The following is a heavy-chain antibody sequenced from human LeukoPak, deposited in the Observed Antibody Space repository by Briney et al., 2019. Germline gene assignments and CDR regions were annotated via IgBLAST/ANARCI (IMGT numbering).Heavy chain of an antibody. CDR2: FIPIFGTA. V-gene: IGHV1-69*05. D-gene: IGHD6-6*01. CDR1: GGTFSSYA. J-gene: IGHJ6*03. Sequence: ASVKLCCRASGGTFSSYAISWVRQAPGQGLEWLGGFIPIFGTANYAQKFPGRVTITTAESTRTDYLELSSLRSEDTAVYYCARRGMPSIAARWVTPNYYYYYMDVWGKGTTVTVSS. CDR3: ARRGMPSIAARWVTPNYYYYYMDV.